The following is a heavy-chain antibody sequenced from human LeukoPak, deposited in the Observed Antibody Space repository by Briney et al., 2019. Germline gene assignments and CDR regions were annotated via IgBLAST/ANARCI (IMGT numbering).Heavy chain of an antibody. CDR3: ARGPDYYGDYITWFPDAFHI. CDR2: IKYDGTT. D-gene: IGHD4-17*01. J-gene: IGHJ3*02. V-gene: IGHV4-34*01. CDR1: GASFSGYF. Sequence: SETLSLTCAVSGASFSGYFWNWIRQSPEKGLEWIGEIKYDGTTNYNPSLTSRVTMSIDKATNQFHLKVTSLTAADTAVYYCARGPDYYGDYITWFPDAFHIWGQGTLVSVSP.